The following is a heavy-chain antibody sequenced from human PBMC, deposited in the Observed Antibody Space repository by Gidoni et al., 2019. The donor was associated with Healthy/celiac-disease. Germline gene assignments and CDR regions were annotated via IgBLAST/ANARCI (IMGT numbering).Heavy chain of an antibody. Sequence: QVPLVQSGAEVKKPGASVKVSCKASGYTFTRYYMPWVRQAPGQGIEWMGIINPRGGSTSYEQKFQGRVTMTRDTSTSTVYMELSSLRSEDTAVYYCARVDCSGGSCYGGDYYYYGMDVWGQGTTVTVSS. J-gene: IGHJ6*02. CDR1: GYTFTRYY. V-gene: IGHV1-46*01. D-gene: IGHD2-15*01. CDR3: ARVDCSGGSCYGGDYYYYGMDV. CDR2: INPRGGST.